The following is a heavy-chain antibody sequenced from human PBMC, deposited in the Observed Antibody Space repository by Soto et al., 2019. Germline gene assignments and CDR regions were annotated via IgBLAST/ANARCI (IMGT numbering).Heavy chain of an antibody. V-gene: IGHV3-30-3*01. CDR2: ISYEGSQK. J-gene: IGHJ4*02. Sequence: VQLVESGGGVVQPGRSLRLSCAASGFTFSTYTMHWVRQAPGKGLEWVALISYEGSQKYYADSVKGRFTISRDNSKNILYLEMNSLRAEDTAVYYCAGNILVYANRLDYWGQGTLVTVSS. CDR3: AGNILVYANRLDY. CDR1: GFTFSTYT. D-gene: IGHD2-8*01.